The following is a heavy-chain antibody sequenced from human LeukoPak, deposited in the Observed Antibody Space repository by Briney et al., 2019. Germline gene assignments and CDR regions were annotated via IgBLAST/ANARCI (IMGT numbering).Heavy chain of an antibody. CDR1: GYSFTSYW. CDR3: ARTGYCSSTSCYSDY. CDR2: IYPGDSDT. Sequence: GESLKISCKGSGYSFTSYWIGWVRQMPGKGLEWMGIIYPGDSDTRYSPSFQGQVTISADRSISTAYLQWSSLKASDTAMYYCARTGYCSSTSCYSDYWGQGTLVTVSS. D-gene: IGHD2-2*02. V-gene: IGHV5-51*01. J-gene: IGHJ4*02.